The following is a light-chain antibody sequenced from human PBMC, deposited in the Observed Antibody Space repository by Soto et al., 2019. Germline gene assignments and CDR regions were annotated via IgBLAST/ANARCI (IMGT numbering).Light chain of an antibody. CDR2: KAS. CDR3: QQYNSYLWT. Sequence: DIQMTQSPSTLSGSVGDRVTITCRASQTISSWLAWYQQKPGKAPKLLIYKASTLKIGVPSRFSGSGSGTEFTLTVSSLQPDDFATYYCQQYNSYLWTFGLGTKVDIK. J-gene: IGKJ1*01. V-gene: IGKV1-5*03. CDR1: QTISSW.